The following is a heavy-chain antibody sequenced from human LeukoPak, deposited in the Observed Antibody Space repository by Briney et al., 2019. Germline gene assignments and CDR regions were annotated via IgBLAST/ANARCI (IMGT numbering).Heavy chain of an antibody. J-gene: IGHJ4*02. CDR1: EFTFSSYA. CDR2: ISGSGGST. D-gene: IGHD4-11*01. Sequence: GGSLRLSCVGSEFTFSSYAMSWVRQAPGKGLEWVSAISGSGGSTYYADSVKGRFTISRDNSKNTLYLQMNSLRAEDTAVYYCAKEGSTVTLYYFDYWGQGTLVTVSS. V-gene: IGHV3-23*01. CDR3: AKEGSTVTLYYFDY.